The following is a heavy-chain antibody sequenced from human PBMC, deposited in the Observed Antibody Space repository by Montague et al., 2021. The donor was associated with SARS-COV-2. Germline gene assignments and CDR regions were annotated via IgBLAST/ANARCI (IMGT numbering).Heavy chain of an antibody. CDR2: LYITGST. Sequence: ETLSLTCTVSGGSISSYYWSWIRQSAGKGLEWIGRLYITGSTNYNSALEGRVTMSVDTSRNQFYLKLSSVTAADTAAYFCASIPTRLNTVRGVIDNWGQGVLVTVSS. J-gene: IGHJ4*02. D-gene: IGHD3-10*01. CDR1: GGSISSYY. V-gene: IGHV4-4*07. CDR3: ASIPTRLNTVRGVIDN.